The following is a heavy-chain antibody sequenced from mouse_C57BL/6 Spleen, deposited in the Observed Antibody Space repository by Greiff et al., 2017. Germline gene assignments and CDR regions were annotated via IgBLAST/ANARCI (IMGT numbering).Heavy chain of an antibody. V-gene: IGHV1-4*01. CDR1: GYTFTSYT. J-gene: IGHJ1*03. Sequence: QVQLQQSGAELARPGASVKMSCKASGYTFTSYTMHWVKQRPGQGLEWIGYINPSSGYTKYNQKFKDKATLTADKSSSTAYMQLSSLTSEDSAVYDGARYYGNCPFWYFDVWGTGTTVTVSS. CDR2: INPSSGYT. D-gene: IGHD2-1*01. CDR3: ARYYGNCPFWYFDV.